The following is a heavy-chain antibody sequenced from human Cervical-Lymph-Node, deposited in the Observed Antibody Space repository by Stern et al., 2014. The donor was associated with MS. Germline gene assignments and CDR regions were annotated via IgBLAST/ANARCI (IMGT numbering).Heavy chain of an antibody. CDR2: LFWGDDK. V-gene: IGHV2-5*02. D-gene: IGHD4-17*01. Sequence: QVTLKESGPTLVKPTQTLTLTCTFSGFSLSTSGVGVGWIRQPPGKALEWLALLFWGDDKRDSPSLKSRLTITKDTSKNQVVLTMTNMDPVDTATYYCAHTLSGSYGDYYYYYGMDVWGQGTTVTVSS. J-gene: IGHJ6*02. CDR1: GFSLSTSGVG. CDR3: AHTLSGSYGDYYYYYGMDV.